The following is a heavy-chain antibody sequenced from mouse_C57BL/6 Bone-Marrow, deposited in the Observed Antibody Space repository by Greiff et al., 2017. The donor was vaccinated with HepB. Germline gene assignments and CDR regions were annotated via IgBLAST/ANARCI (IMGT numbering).Heavy chain of an antibody. CDR3: TTYYSEYDAFAY. CDR1: GFNIKDDY. CDR2: IDPENGDT. J-gene: IGHJ3*01. V-gene: IGHV14-4*01. D-gene: IGHD2-4*01. Sequence: EVQLQESGAELVRPGASVKLSCTASGFNIKDDYMHWVKQRPEQGLEWIGWIDPENGDTEYASKFQGKATITADTSSNTAYLQLSSLTSEDTAVYYCTTYYSEYDAFAYWGQGTLVTVSA.